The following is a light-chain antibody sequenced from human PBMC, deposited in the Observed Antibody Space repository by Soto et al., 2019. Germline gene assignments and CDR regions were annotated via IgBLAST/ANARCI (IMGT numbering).Light chain of an antibody. CDR2: EVS. J-gene: IGLJ1*01. CDR1: SGDVGGYNY. V-gene: IGLV2-8*01. CDR3: SSYAGSNNYV. Sequence: QSVLTQPPSASGSPGQSVTISGTGTSGDVGGYNYVSWYQQHPGKAPKLMIFEVSERPSGVPDRFSASKSGNTASLTVSGLQAEDEADYYCSSYAGSNNYVFGTGTKVTVL.